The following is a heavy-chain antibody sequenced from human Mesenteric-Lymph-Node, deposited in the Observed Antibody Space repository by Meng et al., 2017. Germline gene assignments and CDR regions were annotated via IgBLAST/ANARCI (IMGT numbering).Heavy chain of an antibody. CDR2: IYHSGIT. J-gene: IGHJ4*02. V-gene: IGHV4-4*02. CDR3: ARDPTGGEDHQRV. CDR1: GCSSSSSKW. D-gene: IGHD1-14*01. Sequence: PDAAGRGLVKPSGPLSLPCACCGCSSSSSKWWSWVRQPPGKVLEWIGKIYHSGITIYNPPLKSRVTMSVDNSKNQFSLKLNAMTAADTAVYYCARDPTGGEDHQRVWGQGTLVTVSS.